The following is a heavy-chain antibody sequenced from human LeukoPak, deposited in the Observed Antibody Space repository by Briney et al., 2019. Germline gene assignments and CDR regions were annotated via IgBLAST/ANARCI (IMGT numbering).Heavy chain of an antibody. D-gene: IGHD1-1*01. CDR2: ITSKAFGGTT. CDR1: GFTFGDYA. V-gene: IGHV3-49*03. J-gene: IGHJ4*02. Sequence: GRSLRLSCTASGFTFGDYAMSWFRQAPGKGLEWVSFITSKAFGGTTKYAASVIHRFTISRDDSNSIAYLQMNSLKTEDTALYFCTRTRWATGTITDYWGQGTLVTVSS. CDR3: TRTRWATGTITDY.